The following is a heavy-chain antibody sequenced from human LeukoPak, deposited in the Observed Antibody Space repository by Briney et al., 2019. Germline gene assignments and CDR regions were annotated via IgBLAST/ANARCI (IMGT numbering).Heavy chain of an antibody. CDR2: ISSSSSTI. Sequence: GGSLRLSCAASGFTFSSYAMSWVRQAPGKGLEWVSYISSSSSTIYYADSVKGRFTISRDNAKNSLYLQMNSLRAEDTAVYYCARDTEGYQLLYSPDYWGQGTLVTVSS. V-gene: IGHV3-48*01. CDR3: ARDTEGYQLLYSPDY. J-gene: IGHJ4*02. D-gene: IGHD2-2*02. CDR1: GFTFSSYA.